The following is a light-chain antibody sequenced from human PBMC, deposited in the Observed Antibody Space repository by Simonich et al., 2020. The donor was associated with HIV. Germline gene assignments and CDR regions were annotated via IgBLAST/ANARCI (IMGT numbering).Light chain of an antibody. J-gene: IGKJ2*01. V-gene: IGKV4-1*01. Sequence: DIVMTQSPDSLAVSLGERATINSKSDQVVLYISNNKNYLAWYQQKSGQPPKLLIYWASTRESGVSDRFSGSGSGTDFTLTISSLQAEDVAVYYCQQYYDTPYTFGQGTKLEI. CDR1: QVVLYISNNKNY. CDR2: WAS. CDR3: QQYYDTPYT.